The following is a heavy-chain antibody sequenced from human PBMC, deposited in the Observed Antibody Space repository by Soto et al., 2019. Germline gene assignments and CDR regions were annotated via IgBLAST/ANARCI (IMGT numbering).Heavy chain of an antibody. CDR2: ISGSGGST. Sequence: AGGSLRLSCAASGFTFSSYAMSWVRQAPGKGLEWVSAISGSGGSTYYADSVKGRFTISRDNSKNTLYLQMNSLRAEDTAVYYCAKDLTGYSSGWYQDAFDIWGQGTMVTVSS. V-gene: IGHV3-23*01. CDR1: GFTFSSYA. D-gene: IGHD6-19*01. CDR3: AKDLTGYSSGWYQDAFDI. J-gene: IGHJ3*02.